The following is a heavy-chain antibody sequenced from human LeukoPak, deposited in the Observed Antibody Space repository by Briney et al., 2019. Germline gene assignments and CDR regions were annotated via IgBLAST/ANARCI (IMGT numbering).Heavy chain of an antibody. V-gene: IGHV3-53*01. CDR3: ARGATVTANWFDP. D-gene: IGHD4-11*01. CDR2: IYSGGST. CDR1: GSTVSSNY. J-gene: IGHJ5*02. Sequence: GGSLRLSCAASGSTVSSNYMSWVRQAPGKGLEWVSVIYSGGSTYYADSVKGRFTISRDNSKNTLYLQMNSLRAEDTAVYYCARGATVTANWFDPWGQGTLVTVSS.